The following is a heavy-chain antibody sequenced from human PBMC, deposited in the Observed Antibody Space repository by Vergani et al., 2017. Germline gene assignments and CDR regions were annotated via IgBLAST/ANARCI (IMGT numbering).Heavy chain of an antibody. V-gene: IGHV4-31*11. D-gene: IGHD3-3*01. CDR3: AGAPIGSTIFGVVIIRFAFDI. CDR1: GGSISSGGYY. J-gene: IGHJ3*02. CDR2: IHYSGST. Sequence: QVQLQESGPGLVKPSQTLSLTCAVSGGSISSGGYYWSWIRQHPGKGLEWIGYIHYSGSTYYNPSLKSRVTISVDTSKNQFSLKLSSVTAADTVVYYCAGAPIGSTIFGVVIIRFAFDIWSQGTIVTVSS.